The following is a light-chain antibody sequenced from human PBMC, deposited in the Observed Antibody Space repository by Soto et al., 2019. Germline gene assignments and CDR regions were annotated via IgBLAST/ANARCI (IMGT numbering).Light chain of an antibody. CDR1: QNVANNY. Sequence: EIVLTQSPGTLYLSPGERATLSCRASQNVANNYFAWYQQKAGQPPRLLVYGASTRATGIPDRFSGSGSGTDFTLTINGLEPDDSAVYYCQLYGGSPLGTFVGGIKVEIK. CDR3: QLYGGSPLGT. CDR2: GAS. V-gene: IGKV3-20*01. J-gene: IGKJ4*02.